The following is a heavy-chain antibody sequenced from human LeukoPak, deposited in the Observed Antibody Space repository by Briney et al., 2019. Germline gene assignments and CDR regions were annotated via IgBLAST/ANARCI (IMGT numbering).Heavy chain of an antibody. Sequence: SGSLFLTCTVSGGSITSYYWNWIRQPPGKGLEWIGYMLYSGTTNYNPSLKSRVTISVDTSKIQFSLKLSSVTAADTAVYYCARVPRWNDWPFEGWGQGTLVTVS. V-gene: IGHV4-59*01. CDR3: ARVPRWNDWPFEG. D-gene: IGHD1-1*01. J-gene: IGHJ4*02. CDR1: GGSITSYY. CDR2: MLYSGTT.